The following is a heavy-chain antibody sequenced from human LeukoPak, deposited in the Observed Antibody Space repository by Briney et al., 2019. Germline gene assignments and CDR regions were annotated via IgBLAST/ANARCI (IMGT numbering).Heavy chain of an antibody. V-gene: IGHV1-8*01. J-gene: IGHJ4*02. CDR2: MNPNSGNT. Sequence: ASVKVSCKASGYTFTNYDINWVRQATGQGLEWMGWMNPNSGNTGYAQKFQGRVTMTRNTSISTVYMDLSSLRSEDTAVYYCARAIRQQPLRTYYFDYWGQGTLVTVSS. D-gene: IGHD6-13*01. CDR3: ARAIRQQPLRTYYFDY. CDR1: GYTFTNYD.